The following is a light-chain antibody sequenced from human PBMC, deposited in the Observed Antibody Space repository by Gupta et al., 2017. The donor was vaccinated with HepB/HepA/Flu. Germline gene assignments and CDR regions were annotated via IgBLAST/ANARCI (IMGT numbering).Light chain of an antibody. CDR1: QSISSN. Sequence: DIQMTQSPSSLPAVVGDRVTITCRASQSISSNLNWYQQKPGKAPKVLIYAASRSQSGVPSRFRGSGSGTDFTLTITRLQPEDFATYYCLQSASTPRTFGQGTRLEIK. CDR2: AAS. CDR3: LQSASTPRT. V-gene: IGKV1-39*01. J-gene: IGKJ1*01.